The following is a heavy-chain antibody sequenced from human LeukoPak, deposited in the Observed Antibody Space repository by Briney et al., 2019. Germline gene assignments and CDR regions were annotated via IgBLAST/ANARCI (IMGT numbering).Heavy chain of an antibody. V-gene: IGHV4-59*12. CDR3: ARDWVAGVPFDAFDI. CDR2: IYYSGST. Sequence: PSEILSLTCTVSGGSISSYYWSWIRQPPGKGLEWIGYIYYSGSTNYNPSLKSRVTISVDTSKNQFSLKLSSVTAADTAMYYCARDWVAGVPFDAFDIWGQGTMVSVSS. CDR1: GGSISSYY. J-gene: IGHJ3*02. D-gene: IGHD3-10*01.